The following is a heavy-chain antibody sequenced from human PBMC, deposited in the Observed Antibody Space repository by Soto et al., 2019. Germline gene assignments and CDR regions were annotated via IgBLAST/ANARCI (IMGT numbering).Heavy chain of an antibody. D-gene: IGHD3-10*01. CDR3: ARDRWGRWDYYYGSAYREDYMDV. Sequence: PSETLSLTCAVSSGSISSSNWWSWVRQPPGKGLEWIGEIYHSGSTNYDPSLKSRVTISVDKSKNQFSLKLSSVTAADTAVYYCARDRWGRWDYYYGSAYREDYMDVWGKGTTVTVSS. J-gene: IGHJ6*03. V-gene: IGHV4-4*02. CDR2: IYHSGST. CDR1: SGSISSSNW.